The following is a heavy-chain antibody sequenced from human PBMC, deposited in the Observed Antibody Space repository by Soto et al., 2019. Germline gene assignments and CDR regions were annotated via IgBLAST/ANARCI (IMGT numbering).Heavy chain of an antibody. D-gene: IGHD6-6*01. CDR2: INQDGSEQ. J-gene: IGHJ6*02. CDR3: ARDFAPPSIAARRPGMDV. CDR1: GFIFSAYY. V-gene: IGHV3-7*01. Sequence: EVQLVESGGDLVQPGGSLRLSCGGSGFIFSAYYMTWVRQAPGKGLEWVGNINQDGSEQNLLDSVKGRFTFSRDNAKNSLHLQMNSLRAEDTAVYYCARDFAPPSIAARRPGMDVWGQGTTVTVSS.